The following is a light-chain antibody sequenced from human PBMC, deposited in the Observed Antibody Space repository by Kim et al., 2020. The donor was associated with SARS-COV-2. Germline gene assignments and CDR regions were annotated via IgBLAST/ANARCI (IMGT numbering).Light chain of an antibody. CDR3: QQYNNWPYT. CDR1: QSVSSN. J-gene: IGKJ2*01. Sequence: GAPGERATLPGRASQSVSSNLAWYQQKPGQAPRLLIYGASTRATGIPARFSGSGSGTEFTLTISSLQSEDFAVYYCQQYNNWPYTLGQGTKLEI. V-gene: IGKV3-15*01. CDR2: GAS.